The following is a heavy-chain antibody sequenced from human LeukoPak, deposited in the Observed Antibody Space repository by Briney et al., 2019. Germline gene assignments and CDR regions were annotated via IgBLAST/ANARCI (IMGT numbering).Heavy chain of an antibody. D-gene: IGHD1-26*01. CDR2: ISSDGGST. CDR3: ARGRQGAKTRYFDL. J-gene: IGHJ2*01. Sequence: SGGSLRLSCAASGIIFSNYAMHWVRQGPGKGLECISTISSDGGSTYYANSVKGRFTISRDNSKNTLYLQMGSLRAEDMAVYYCARGRQGAKTRYFDLWGRGTRVTASS. V-gene: IGHV3-64*01. CDR1: GIIFSNYA.